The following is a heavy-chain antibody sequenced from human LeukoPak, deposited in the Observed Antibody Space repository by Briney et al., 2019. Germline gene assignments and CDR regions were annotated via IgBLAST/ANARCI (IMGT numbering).Heavy chain of an antibody. D-gene: IGHD1-14*01. J-gene: IGHJ4*02. CDR3: AKDGYNTSPH. Sequence: PGGSRRLSCAAAGSGFDEYAMHWVSQAPGKGLEWVSVISADGSGTYYADSVKGRFTIPRDNRKHSAYLQMDSLRTERTALYYCAKDGYNTSPHWGQGTLVTVSS. CDR2: ISADGSGT. V-gene: IGHV3-43*02. CDR1: GSGFDEYA.